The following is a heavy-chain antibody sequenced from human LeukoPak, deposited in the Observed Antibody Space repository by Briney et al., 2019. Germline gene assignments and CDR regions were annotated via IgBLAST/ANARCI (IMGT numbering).Heavy chain of an antibody. Sequence: SETLSLTCSVADGSISNYYWSWIRPPAGKGLEWIGRIYPSGSTNYKPSLKSRVTMSIDKSKNQFSLKLSSVTAADTAVYYCAREREGIVIVPPARGAFDIWGQGTMVTVSS. CDR1: DGSISNYY. CDR3: AREREGIVIVPPARGAFDI. D-gene: IGHD2-2*01. CDR2: IYPSGST. J-gene: IGHJ3*02. V-gene: IGHV4-4*07.